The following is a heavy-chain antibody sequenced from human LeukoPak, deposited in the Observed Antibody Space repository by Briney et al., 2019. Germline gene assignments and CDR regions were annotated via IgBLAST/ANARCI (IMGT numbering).Heavy chain of an antibody. CDR1: GFTFRVYA. CDR3: AKDRWELLRTFDDY. J-gene: IGHJ4*02. CDR2: ISGSGSST. Sequence: GGSLRLSCAASGFTFRVYAMTWVRQAPGKGLEWVSGISGSGSSTYSADSVKGRFTISRDNSKNTLYLQMNSLRAEDTAVYYCAKDRWELLRTFDDYWGQGTLVTVSS. D-gene: IGHD1-26*01. V-gene: IGHV3-23*01.